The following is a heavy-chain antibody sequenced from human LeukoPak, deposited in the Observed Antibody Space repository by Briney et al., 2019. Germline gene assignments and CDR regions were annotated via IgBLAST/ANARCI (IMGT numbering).Heavy chain of an antibody. CDR2: INPNSGGT. CDR1: GYNFTENY. Sequence: ASVKVSCKASGYNFTENYIHWVRQAPGQGLEWMGWINPNSGGTNYAQKFQGRVTMTRDTSISTAYMELSRLRSDDTAVYYCARDGSSSWYVELSNWFAPWGQGTLVTVSS. D-gene: IGHD6-13*01. V-gene: IGHV1-2*02. J-gene: IGHJ5*02. CDR3: ARDGSSSWYVELSNWFAP.